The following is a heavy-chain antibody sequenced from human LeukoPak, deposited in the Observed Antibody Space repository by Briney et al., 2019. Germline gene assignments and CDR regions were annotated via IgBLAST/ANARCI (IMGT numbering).Heavy chain of an antibody. V-gene: IGHV3-66*01. CDR3: ALGLVTDY. CDR2: IYSGGST. Sequence: PGGSLRLSCAASGFPVSSNLMSWVRQAPGKGLEWVSVIYSGGSTYYADSVKGRFTISRDNSKNTLYLQMNSLRVEDTAVYYCALGLVTDYWGQGTLVTVSS. CDR1: GFPVSSNL. D-gene: IGHD3-9*01. J-gene: IGHJ4*02.